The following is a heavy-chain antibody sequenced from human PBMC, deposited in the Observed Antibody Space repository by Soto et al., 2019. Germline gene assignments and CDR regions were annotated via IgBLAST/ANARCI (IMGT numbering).Heavy chain of an antibody. CDR1: GFTFDDYA. D-gene: IGHD5-12*01. CDR3: AKGDIVATKAYYYYGMDV. V-gene: IGHV3-9*01. Sequence: EVQLVESGGGLVQPGRSLRLSCAASGFTFDDYAMHWVRQAPGKGLEWVSGISWNSGSIGYADSVKGRFTISRDNAKNSLYLQMNSLRAEDTALYYCAKGDIVATKAYYYYGMDVWGQGTTVTVSS. J-gene: IGHJ6*02. CDR2: ISWNSGSI.